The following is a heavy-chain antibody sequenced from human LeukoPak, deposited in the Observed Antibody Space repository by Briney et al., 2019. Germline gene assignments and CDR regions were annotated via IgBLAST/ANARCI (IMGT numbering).Heavy chain of an antibody. J-gene: IGHJ6*02. V-gene: IGHV3-23*01. D-gene: IGHD6-19*01. CDR1: GFSFSSYA. Sequence: TGGSLRLSSAASGFSFSSYAMTWVRQAPGKGLEWVSSIDAGGGDTYHSDSVKGRFTISRDNSMNTLYLQMSSLRADDTAVYYCGRPTKYWLVRGNGVDVWGQGTTVTVSS. CDR3: GRPTKYWLVRGNGVDV. CDR2: IDAGGGDT.